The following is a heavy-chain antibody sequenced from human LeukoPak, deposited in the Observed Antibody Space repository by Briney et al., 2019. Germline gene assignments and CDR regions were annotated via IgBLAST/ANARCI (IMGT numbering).Heavy chain of an antibody. CDR1: GGSISSYY. CDR2: IYTSGST. Sequence: SETLSLTCTVSGGSISSYYWSWIRQPAGKGLEWIGRIYTSGSTNYNPSLKSRVTMSVDTSKNQFSLKLSSVAAADTAVYYCARGAWGVSSRKPADYWGQGTLVTVSS. V-gene: IGHV4-4*07. J-gene: IGHJ4*02. D-gene: IGHD2-2*01. CDR3: ARGAWGVSSRKPADY.